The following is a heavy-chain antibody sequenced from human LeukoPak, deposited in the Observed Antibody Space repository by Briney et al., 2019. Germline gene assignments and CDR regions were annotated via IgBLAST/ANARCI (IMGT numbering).Heavy chain of an antibody. Sequence: SETLSLTCAVYGGSFSGYYWSWIRQPPGKGLEWIGEINHSGSTNYNPSLKSRVTTSVDTSKNQFSLKLSSVTAADTAVYYCARVVQLWFGLGYYGMDVWGQGTTVTVSS. J-gene: IGHJ6*02. V-gene: IGHV4-34*01. D-gene: IGHD5-18*01. CDR3: ARVVQLWFGLGYYGMDV. CDR1: GGSFSGYY. CDR2: INHSGST.